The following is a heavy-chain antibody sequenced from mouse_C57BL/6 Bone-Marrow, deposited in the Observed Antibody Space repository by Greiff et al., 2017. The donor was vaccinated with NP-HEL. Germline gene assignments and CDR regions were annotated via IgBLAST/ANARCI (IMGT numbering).Heavy chain of an antibody. Sequence: EVKLMASEGGLVQPGSSMKLSCTTSGFTFSDYYMAWVRQVPEKGLDWVANINYDGSSTYYLDSLKSRFIISRDNAKNILYLQMSSLKSEDTATYYCAREGGLRRRTYAMDYWGQGTSVTVSS. CDR3: AREGGLRRRTYAMDY. D-gene: IGHD2-4*01. J-gene: IGHJ4*01. V-gene: IGHV5-16*01. CDR1: GFTFSDYY. CDR2: INYDGSST.